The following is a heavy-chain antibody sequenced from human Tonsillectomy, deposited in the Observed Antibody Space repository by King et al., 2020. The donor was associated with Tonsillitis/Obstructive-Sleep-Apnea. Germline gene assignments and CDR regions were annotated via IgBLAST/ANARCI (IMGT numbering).Heavy chain of an antibody. V-gene: IGHV4-59*01. J-gene: IGHJ2*01. CDR2: IYYTGST. CDR3: ARVGIYTVTTSRYFDL. D-gene: IGHD4-17*01. CDR1: GGSISSYY. Sequence: PLQESGPGLVKPSETLSLTCTVSGGSISSYYWSWIRQPPGKGLECIGYIYYTGSTNYNPSLKSRVTISVDTSKNQFSLKLTSVTAADTAVYYCARVGIYTVTTSRYFDLWGRGTLVTVSS.